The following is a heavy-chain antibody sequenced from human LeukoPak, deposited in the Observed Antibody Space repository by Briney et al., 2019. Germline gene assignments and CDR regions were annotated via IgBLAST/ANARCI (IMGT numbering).Heavy chain of an antibody. CDR2: ISSSGSTI. CDR1: GFTFSDYY. Sequence: PGGSLRLSCAASGFTFSDYYMSWIRQAPGKGLEWVSYISSSGSTIYYADSVKGRFTISRDNAKNSLYLQMNSLRAEDTAVYYCARIAYYYDSSGYPLGYWGKGTLVTVSS. V-gene: IGHV3-11*04. D-gene: IGHD3-22*01. CDR3: ARIAYYYDSSGYPLGY. J-gene: IGHJ4*02.